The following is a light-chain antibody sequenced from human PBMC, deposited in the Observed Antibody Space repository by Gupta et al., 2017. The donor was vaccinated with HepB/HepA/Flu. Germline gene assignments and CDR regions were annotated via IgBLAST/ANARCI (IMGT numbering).Light chain of an antibody. J-gene: IGLJ2*01. Sequence: QSALTQPAALSGSPGQATTISCTGLNSDPGTYTYVSWYQHPPDKAPNLIIYDVSYRHSRGADRFSGSNSGNTASLTICGLQAGDEADYYYFAYTTNSTIGLVFGGGTRLTVL. V-gene: IGLV2-14*03. CDR1: NSDPGTYTY. CDR2: DVS. CDR3: FAYTTNSTIGLV.